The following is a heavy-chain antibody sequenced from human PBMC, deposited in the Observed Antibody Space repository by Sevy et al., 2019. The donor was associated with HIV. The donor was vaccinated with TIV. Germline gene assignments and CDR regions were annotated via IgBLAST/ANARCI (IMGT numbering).Heavy chain of an antibody. CDR1: GFTFSSYA. CDR3: AKDLLERAKTWGENYFDY. V-gene: IGHV3-23*01. Sequence: GSLRLSCAASGFTFSSYAMSWVRQAPGKGLEWVSAISGSGGSTYYADSVKGRVTISRDNSKNTLYLQMNSLRAEDTAVYYCAKDLLERAKTWGENYFDYWGQGTLVTVSS. D-gene: IGHD3-16*01. J-gene: IGHJ4*02. CDR2: ISGSGGST.